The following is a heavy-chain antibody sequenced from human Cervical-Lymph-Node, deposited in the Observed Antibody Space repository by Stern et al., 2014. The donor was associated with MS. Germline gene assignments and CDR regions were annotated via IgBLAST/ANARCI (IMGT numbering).Heavy chain of an antibody. D-gene: IGHD2-15*01. CDR2: IIPMYGLT. J-gene: IGHJ6*02. CDR1: GGPFSTYL. CDR3: ARNAEEVVGATPWLHYDMDV. Sequence: VQLVQSGAEMKKPGSSMKVSCKASGGPFSTYLLSWVRQAPGQGLEWLGGIIPMYGLTNYAPRVQGRVTITADKSTAPGCMERCSLRSEDTAVYYCARNAEEVVGATPWLHYDMDVWGQGTTVTVSS. V-gene: IGHV1-69*17.